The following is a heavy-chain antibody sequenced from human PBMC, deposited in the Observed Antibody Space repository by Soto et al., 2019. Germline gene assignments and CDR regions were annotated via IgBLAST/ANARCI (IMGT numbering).Heavy chain of an antibody. D-gene: IGHD5-12*01. V-gene: IGHV3-23*01. CDR2: ISGGGSST. CDR1: GFTFSTYV. CDR3: AKTRNVVATSRGHYVDY. J-gene: IGHJ4*02. Sequence: VWSLRLSCAASGFTFSTYVMSWVRQAPGKGLEWVSAISGGGSSTYYADSVKGRFTISRDNSENTLYLQMNSLRAEDTAVYFCAKTRNVVATSRGHYVDYWGQGTLVT.